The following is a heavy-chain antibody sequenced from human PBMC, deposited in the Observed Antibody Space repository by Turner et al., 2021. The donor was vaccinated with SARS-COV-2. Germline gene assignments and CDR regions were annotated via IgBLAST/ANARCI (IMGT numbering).Heavy chain of an antibody. CDR3: ARSPTAPGYYYDSSGYYTPYYFDY. V-gene: IGHV3-21*01. D-gene: IGHD3-22*01. J-gene: IGHJ4*02. CDR2: ISSSSSYI. CDR1: GFTFSSYS. Sequence: EVKLVESGGGLVKPGGSLRLSCAASGFTFSSYSMNWVRQAPGKGLEWVSSISSSSSYIYYADSVKGRFTISRDNAKNSLYLQMNSLRAEDTAVYYCARSPTAPGYYYDSSGYYTPYYFDYWGQGTLVTVSS.